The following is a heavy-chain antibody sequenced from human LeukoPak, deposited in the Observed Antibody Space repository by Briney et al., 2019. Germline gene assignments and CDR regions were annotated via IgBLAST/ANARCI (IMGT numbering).Heavy chain of an antibody. CDR3: AKGAVPSYYYDSSGYYGGLDY. V-gene: IGHV3-30*02. J-gene: IGHJ4*02. D-gene: IGHD3-22*01. Sequence: GGSLRLSCAASGFTFSSYGMHWVRQAPGKGLEWVAFIRYDGSNKYYADSVKGRFTISRDNSKNTLYLQVNSLRAEDTAVYYCAKGAVPSYYYDSSGYYGGLDYWGQGTLVTVSS. CDR2: IRYDGSNK. CDR1: GFTFSSYG.